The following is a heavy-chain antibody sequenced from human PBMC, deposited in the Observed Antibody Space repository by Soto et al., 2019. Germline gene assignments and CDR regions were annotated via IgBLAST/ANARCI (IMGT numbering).Heavy chain of an antibody. V-gene: IGHV4-59*08. Sequence: SETLSLTCTVAGGSISSYYWSWIRQPPGKGLEWIGYIYYSGSTNYNPSLKSRVTISVDTSKNQFSLKRSSVTAADTAVYYCARRYGDCFDFWGQGTLVTVSS. CDR2: IYYSGST. D-gene: IGHD4-17*01. J-gene: IGHJ4*02. CDR1: GGSISSYY. CDR3: ARRYGDCFDF.